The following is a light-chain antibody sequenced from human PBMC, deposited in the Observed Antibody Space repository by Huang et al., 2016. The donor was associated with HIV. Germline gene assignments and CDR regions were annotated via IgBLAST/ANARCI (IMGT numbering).Light chain of an antibody. CDR2: GAS. Sequence: EIVLTQSPGTLSLSPGERATLSCRASQSVSTYLAWDQHKAGQAPRLLIYGASSRAPGIPDRFSGSGSGTDFTLTISSLGPEDFVVYYCQQYGDSPPYTFGQGTKLDIK. CDR1: QSVSTY. CDR3: QQYGDSPPYT. J-gene: IGKJ2*01. V-gene: IGKV3-20*01.